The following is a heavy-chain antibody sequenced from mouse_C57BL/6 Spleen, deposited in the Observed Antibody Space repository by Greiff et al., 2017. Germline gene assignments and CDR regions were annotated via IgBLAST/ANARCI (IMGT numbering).Heavy chain of an antibody. CDR1: GYAFSSYW. CDR2: IYPGDGDT. CDR3: APTTVVARYFGV. D-gene: IGHD1-1*01. V-gene: IGHV1-80*01. J-gene: IGHJ1*03. Sequence: VQLQQSGAELVKPGASVKISCKASGYAFSSYWMNWVKQRPGKGLEWIGQIYPGDGDTNYNGKFKGKATLTADKSSSTAYMQLSSLTSEDSAVYFFAPTTVVARYFGVWGTGTTVTVSS.